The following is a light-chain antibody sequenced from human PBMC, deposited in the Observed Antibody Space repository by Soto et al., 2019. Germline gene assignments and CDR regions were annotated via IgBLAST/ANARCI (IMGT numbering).Light chain of an antibody. V-gene: IGLV2-14*01. CDR3: SSYTRGSSAV. CDR2: EVN. Sequence: QSALTQPASVSGSPGQSITISCSGTSSDVGLYNYVSWYQQHPGKVPKLLIYEVNKRPSGVSSRFSGSKSGNTASLTISGLQAEDEAEYYCSSYTRGSSAVCGGGTQLKAL. J-gene: IGLJ7*02. CDR1: SSDVGLYNY.